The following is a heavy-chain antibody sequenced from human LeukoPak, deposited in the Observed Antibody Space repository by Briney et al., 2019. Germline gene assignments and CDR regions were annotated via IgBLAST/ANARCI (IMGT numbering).Heavy chain of an antibody. Sequence: SETLSLTCTVSGDSISSSSYYWGWIRQPPWKGLEWIGSIYYSGSTYYNPSLKSRLTISVDTSKNQFSLKLSSVTAADTAVYYGAVRVSMSWDYWGQGTLVTVSS. CDR2: IYYSGST. CDR1: GDSISSSSYY. V-gene: IGHV4-39*01. CDR3: AVRVSMSWDY. J-gene: IGHJ4*02. D-gene: IGHD5/OR15-5a*01.